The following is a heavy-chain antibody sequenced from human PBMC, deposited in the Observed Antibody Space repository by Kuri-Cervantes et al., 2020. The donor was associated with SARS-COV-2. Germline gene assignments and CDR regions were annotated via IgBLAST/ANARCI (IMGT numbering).Heavy chain of an antibody. CDR1: GGSISSSSYY. CDR2: IYYSGST. V-gene: IGHV4-39*01. Sequence: PSETLSLTCTVSGGSISSSSYYWGWIRQPPGKGLEWIGSIYYSGSTYYNPSLKSRVTISVDTSKNQFSLKLSSVTAADTAVYYCARRLGDSSSWTPYYFDYWGQGTLVTVSS. D-gene: IGHD6-13*01. J-gene: IGHJ4*02. CDR3: ARRLGDSSSWTPYYFDY.